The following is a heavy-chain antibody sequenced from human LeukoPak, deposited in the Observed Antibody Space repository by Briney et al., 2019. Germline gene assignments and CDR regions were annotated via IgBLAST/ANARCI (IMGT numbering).Heavy chain of an antibody. Sequence: GGSLRLSCVASGFTFSNHWMSWVRQAPGKGLEWVANIKVDGSERYYGVSAKGRFTISRDNSKNALFVQMNNLQAEDTAVYYCARERTTFGSRGFVFGSWGQGTMVAVSS. J-gene: IGHJ3*01. D-gene: IGHD2-15*01. V-gene: IGHV3-7*01. CDR2: IKVDGSER. CDR1: GFTFSNHW. CDR3: ARERTTFGSRGFVFGS.